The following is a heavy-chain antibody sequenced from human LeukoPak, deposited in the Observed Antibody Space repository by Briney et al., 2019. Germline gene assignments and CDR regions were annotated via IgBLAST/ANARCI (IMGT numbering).Heavy chain of an antibody. D-gene: IGHD3-22*01. V-gene: IGHV1-69*02. CDR3: ALSSGYHAFDI. CDR2: IIPILGIA. Sequence: SVKVSCKASGGTFSSYTISWVRQTPGQGLEWMGRIIPILGIANYAQKFQGRVTITADKSTSTAYMELSSLRSEDTAVYYCALSSGYHAFDIWGQGTMVTVSS. CDR1: GGTFSSYT. J-gene: IGHJ3*02.